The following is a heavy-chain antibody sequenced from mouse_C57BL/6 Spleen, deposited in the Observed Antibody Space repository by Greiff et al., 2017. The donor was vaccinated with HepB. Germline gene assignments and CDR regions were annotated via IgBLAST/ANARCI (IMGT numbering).Heavy chain of an antibody. CDR2: IHPNSGST. D-gene: IGHD1-1*01. CDR3: ARDGSSYFDY. V-gene: IGHV1-64*01. J-gene: IGHJ2*01. Sequence: QVQLQHPGAELVKPGASVKLSCKASGYTFTSYWMHWVKQRPGQGLEWIGMIHPNSGSTNYNEKFKSKATLTVDKSSSTAYMQLSSLTSEDSAVYYCARDGSSYFDYWGQGTTLTVSS. CDR1: GYTFTSYW.